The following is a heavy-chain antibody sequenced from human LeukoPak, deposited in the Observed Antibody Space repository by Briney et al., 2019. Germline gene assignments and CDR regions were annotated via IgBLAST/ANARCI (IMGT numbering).Heavy chain of an antibody. CDR3: AKGLAAGPYDAFDI. V-gene: IGHV3-9*01. J-gene: IGHJ3*02. Sequence: GGSLRLSCAASGFTFDGYAMHWVRQAPGKGLEWVSGISWNSGSIGYADSVKGRFTISRDNAKNSLYLQMNSLRAEDTALYYCAKGLAAGPYDAFDIWGQGTMVTVSS. D-gene: IGHD6-6*01. CDR1: GFTFDGYA. CDR2: ISWNSGSI.